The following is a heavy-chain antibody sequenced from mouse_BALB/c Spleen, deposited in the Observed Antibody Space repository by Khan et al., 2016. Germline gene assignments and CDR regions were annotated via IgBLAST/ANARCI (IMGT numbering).Heavy chain of an antibody. D-gene: IGHD2-14*01. V-gene: IGHV5-6-3*01. CDR1: GFTFSTYA. CDR3: ARVREAVDY. Sequence: EVELVESGGGLVQPGGSLKLSCAASGFTFSTYAMSWVRQTPDKRLELVATINSNGGSTYYPDNVTGRFTISRDNAKNTLYLQMSSLKSEDTAMYYCARVREAVDYWGQGTSVTVSS. J-gene: IGHJ4*01. CDR2: INSNGGST.